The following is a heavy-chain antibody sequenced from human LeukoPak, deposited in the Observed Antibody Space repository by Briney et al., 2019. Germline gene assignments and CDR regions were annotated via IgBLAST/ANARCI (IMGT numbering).Heavy chain of an antibody. CDR1: GFTFSSYG. V-gene: IGHV3-30*18. D-gene: IGHD3-16*01. CDR3: AKDRGRYGSAGYYGMDV. CDR2: ISYDGSNK. Sequence: GRSLRLSCAASGFTFSSYGMHWVRQAPGKGLEWVAVISYDGSNKYYADSVKGRFTISRDNSKNTLYLQMNSLRAEDTAVYYCAKDRGRYGSAGYYGMDVWGRGTTVTVSS. J-gene: IGHJ6*02.